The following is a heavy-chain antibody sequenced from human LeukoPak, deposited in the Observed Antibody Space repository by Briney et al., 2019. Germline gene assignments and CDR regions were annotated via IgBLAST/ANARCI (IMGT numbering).Heavy chain of an antibody. CDR2: IYSYSGIT. Sequence: SETLSLTCTVSGDSITSSSYYWGWIRQPPGMGLEWIGTIYSYSGITYYNPSLKSRLTISVDTSKNQFSLKLTSVTAADTAVYYCAASGMTTVTFFDYWGQGTLVTVSS. CDR3: AASGMTTVTFFDY. V-gene: IGHV4-39*01. J-gene: IGHJ4*02. CDR1: GDSITSSSYY. D-gene: IGHD4-17*01.